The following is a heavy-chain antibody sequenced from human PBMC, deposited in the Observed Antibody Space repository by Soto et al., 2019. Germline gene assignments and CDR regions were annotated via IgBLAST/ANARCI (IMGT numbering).Heavy chain of an antibody. CDR2: ISYDGSNK. Sequence: QVQLVESGGGVVQPGRSLRLSCAASGFTFSSYAIYWVRQAPGKGLEWVAIISYDGSNKYYADSVKGRFTISRDNSMNTLYLQMNSLRAEDTAVYYCARSPSAVVTPYYFDYWGQEPWSASPQ. V-gene: IGHV3-30*04. D-gene: IGHD2-21*02. CDR3: ARSPSAVVTPYYFDY. J-gene: IGHJ4*01. CDR1: GFTFSSYA.